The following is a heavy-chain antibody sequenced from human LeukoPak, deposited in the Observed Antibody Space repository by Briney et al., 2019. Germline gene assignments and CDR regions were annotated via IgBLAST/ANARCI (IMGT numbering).Heavy chain of an antibody. J-gene: IGHJ4*02. V-gene: IGHV6-1*01. CDR3: ARGTGSLDY. Sequence: SQTLSLTCAISGDSVSSKSAPWNWIRQSPSRGLEWLGRTYSRSKWFNDYAVSVKSRIAVNPDTSKNQFSLHLSSVTPDDTAVYYCARGTGSLDYWSQGTLVTVSS. CDR2: TYSRSKWFN. CDR1: GDSVSSKSAP. D-gene: IGHD1-26*01.